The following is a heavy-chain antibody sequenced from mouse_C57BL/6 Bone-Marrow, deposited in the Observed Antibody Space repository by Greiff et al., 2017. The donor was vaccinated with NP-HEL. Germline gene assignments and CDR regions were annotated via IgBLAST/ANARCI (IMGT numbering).Heavy chain of an antibody. CDR1: GFSFNTYA. CDR3: VRRGFAY. Sequence: GGGLVQPKGSLKLSCAASGFSFNTYAMNWVRQAPGKGLEWVARIRSKSNNYATYYADSVKDRFTISRDDSESMLYLQMNNLKTEDTAMYYCVRRGFAYWGQGTLVTVSA. V-gene: IGHV10-1*01. CDR2: IRSKSNNYAT. J-gene: IGHJ3*01.